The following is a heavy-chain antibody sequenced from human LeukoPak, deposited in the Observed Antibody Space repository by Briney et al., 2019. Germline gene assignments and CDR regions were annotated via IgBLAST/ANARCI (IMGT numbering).Heavy chain of an antibody. CDR1: GFTFSSYA. V-gene: IGHV3-64D*09. J-gene: IGHJ4*02. CDR3: VKRTGLYFDY. Sequence: GGSLRLSCSASGFTFSSYAIHWVCQAPGKGLEYVSGISSNGGNTYNANSPKGRITISRDNSKNTVDLQMSSLRTEDTAVYYCVKRTGLYFDYWGQGTLVTVSS. D-gene: IGHD7-27*01. CDR2: ISSNGGNT.